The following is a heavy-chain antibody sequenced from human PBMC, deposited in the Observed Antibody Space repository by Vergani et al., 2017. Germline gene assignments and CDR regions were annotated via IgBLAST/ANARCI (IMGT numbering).Heavy chain of an antibody. CDR1: GGSFSGYY. V-gene: IGHV4-34*01. Sequence: QVQLQQWGAGLLKPSETLSLTCAVYGGSFSGYYWSWIRQPPGKGLEWIGSIYYSGSTYYNPSLKSRVTISVDTSKNQFSLKLSSVTAADTAVYYCARVAYDYVWGSYRYTSIWIFDYWGQGTLVTVSS. D-gene: IGHD3-16*02. J-gene: IGHJ4*02. CDR2: IYYSGST. CDR3: ARVAYDYVWGSYRYTSIWIFDY.